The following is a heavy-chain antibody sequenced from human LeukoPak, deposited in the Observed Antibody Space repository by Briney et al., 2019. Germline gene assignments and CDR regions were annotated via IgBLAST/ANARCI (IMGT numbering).Heavy chain of an antibody. V-gene: IGHV4-4*09. CDR1: GGSISSYY. Sequence: SETLSLTCTVSGGSISSYYWSWIRQPPGKGLEWIGYIYTSGSTNYNPSLKSRVTISVDTSKNQFSLKLSSVTAADTAVYYCARGGAARSWFDPWGQETLVTVSS. CDR2: IYTSGST. J-gene: IGHJ5*02. CDR3: ARGGAARSWFDP. D-gene: IGHD6-6*01.